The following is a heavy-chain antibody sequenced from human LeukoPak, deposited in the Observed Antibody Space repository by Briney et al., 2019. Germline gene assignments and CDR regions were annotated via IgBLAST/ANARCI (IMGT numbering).Heavy chain of an antibody. CDR3: ARRIAAAGTGWYFDL. CDR2: IYYGGTT. Sequence: SETLSLTCTVSGASVSTHYWTWIRQPPGKGLEWIGYIYYGGTTNYNPSLQSRLTISVDTSKNQFSLKLSSVTAADTAVYYCARRIAAAGTGWYFDLWGRGTLVTVSS. CDR1: GASVSTHY. V-gene: IGHV4-59*02. J-gene: IGHJ2*01. D-gene: IGHD6-13*01.